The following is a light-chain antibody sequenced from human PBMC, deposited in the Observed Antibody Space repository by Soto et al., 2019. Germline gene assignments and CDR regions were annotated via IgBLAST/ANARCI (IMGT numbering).Light chain of an antibody. V-gene: IGKV3-15*01. CDR1: QSVSSD. J-gene: IGKJ1*01. CDR3: QQYNNWPWT. CDR2: GAS. Sequence: EIVMTQSPATLSVSPGERATLSCRASQSVSSDLAWYQQKPGQAPRLLIYGASTRATGIPARFSGSGSGTEFTRTISSLQSEDFEVYYCQQYNNWPWTFGQGTKVEIK.